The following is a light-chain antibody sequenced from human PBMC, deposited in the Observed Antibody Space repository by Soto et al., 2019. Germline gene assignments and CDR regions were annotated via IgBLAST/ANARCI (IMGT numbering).Light chain of an antibody. CDR1: QSVSSSY. CDR3: QQYGSSPPT. Sequence: EIVLTQSPGTLSLSPGERATLSCRASQSVSSSYLAWYQQKPGQAPRLLIYGASSRATGIPDRFSGSGSGKDFTLTISRLEPEDFAVYYCQQYGSSPPTFGQATKLEIK. J-gene: IGKJ2*01. CDR2: GAS. V-gene: IGKV3-20*01.